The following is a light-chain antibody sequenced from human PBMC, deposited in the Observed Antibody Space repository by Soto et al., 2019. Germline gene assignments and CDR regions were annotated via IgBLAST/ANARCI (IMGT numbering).Light chain of an antibody. CDR2: DAS. CDR3: HQRSTWPFT. J-gene: IGKJ3*01. V-gene: IGKV3-11*01. CDR1: QSISSY. Sequence: EIVLTQSPATLSLSPGERATLSCKASQSISSYLAWYQQKPDQAPRLLIYDASNRATGITARFSGSGSGTDFTLTISSLEPEDFAVYYCHQRSTWPFTFGPGNKVDIK.